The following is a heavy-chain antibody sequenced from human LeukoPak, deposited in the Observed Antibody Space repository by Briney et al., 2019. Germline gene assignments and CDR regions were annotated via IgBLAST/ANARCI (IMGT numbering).Heavy chain of an antibody. D-gene: IGHD5-24*01. J-gene: IGHJ4*02. CDR3: ARENYGYHYGDY. CDR1: GFIFSSYS. V-gene: IGHV3-21*01. Sequence: GGSLRLSCAASGFIFSSYSMTWVRQAPGKGLEWVSSISTSSNYIFYADSVKGRFTISRDNAQNSLYLQMNSLRAEDTAVYYCARENYGYHYGDYWGQGTLVTVSS. CDR2: ISTSSNYI.